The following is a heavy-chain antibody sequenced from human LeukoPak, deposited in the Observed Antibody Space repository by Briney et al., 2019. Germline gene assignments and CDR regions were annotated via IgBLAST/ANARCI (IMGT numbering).Heavy chain of an antibody. CDR2: IYTSGST. J-gene: IGHJ5*02. V-gene: IGHV4-4*07. Sequence: SETLSLTCTVSGGSISSYYGSWIRQPAGKGLEWIGRIYTSGSTNYNPSLKSRVTMSVDTSKNQFSLKLSSVTAADTAVYYCARDSVKCTNGVCYNWFDPWGQGTLVTVSS. CDR3: ARDSVKCTNGVCYNWFDP. D-gene: IGHD2-8*01. CDR1: GGSISSYY.